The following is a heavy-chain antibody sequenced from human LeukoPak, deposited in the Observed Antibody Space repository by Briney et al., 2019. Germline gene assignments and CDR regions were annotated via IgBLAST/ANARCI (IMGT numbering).Heavy chain of an antibody. Sequence: PGGSLRLSCAASGFTFSSYEMNWVRQAPGKGLEWVSYISSSGSTIYYADSVKGRFTISRDNSKNTLYLQMNSLRAEDTAVYYCARGPDSSGWYEDGMDVWGQGTTVTVSS. V-gene: IGHV3-48*03. J-gene: IGHJ6*02. D-gene: IGHD6-19*01. CDR3: ARGPDSSGWYEDGMDV. CDR2: ISSSGSTI. CDR1: GFTFSSYE.